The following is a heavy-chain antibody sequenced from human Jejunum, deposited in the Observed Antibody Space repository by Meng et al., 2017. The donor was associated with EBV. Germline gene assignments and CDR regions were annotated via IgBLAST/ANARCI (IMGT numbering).Heavy chain of an antibody. J-gene: IGHJ4*02. Sequence: LQLQESGPGLVKPSATLSLTCTGSGGSISSSSYYWGWIRQPPGKGLEWIGTYYNSGSTYYNPSLKSRVTISVDTSKNQFSLKLISVTAADTAAYYCARQGPSGRTFDYWGQGTLVTVSS. V-gene: IGHV4-39*01. CDR3: ARQGPSGRTFDY. CDR2: YYNSGST. CDR1: GGSISSSSYY. D-gene: IGHD1-26*01.